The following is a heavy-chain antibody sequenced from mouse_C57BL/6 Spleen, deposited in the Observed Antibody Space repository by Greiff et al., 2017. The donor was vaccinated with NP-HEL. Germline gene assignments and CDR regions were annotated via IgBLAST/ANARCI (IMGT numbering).Heavy chain of an antibody. Sequence: VQLQQSGPELVKPGASVKISCKASGYAFSSSWMNWVKQRPGKGLEWIGRIYPGDGDTNYNGKFKGKATLTADKSSSTAYMQLSSLTSEDSAVYCCARGRDYAMDYWGQGTSVTVSS. V-gene: IGHV1-82*01. CDR2: IYPGDGDT. CDR1: GYAFSSSW. CDR3: ARGRDYAMDY. J-gene: IGHJ4*01.